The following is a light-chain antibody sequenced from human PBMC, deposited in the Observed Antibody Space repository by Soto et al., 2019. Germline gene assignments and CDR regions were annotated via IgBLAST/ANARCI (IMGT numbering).Light chain of an antibody. CDR3: CSYAGSSTYV. CDR2: EGS. J-gene: IGLJ1*01. Sequence: QSVLTRPASVSGSPGQSITISCAGTSSDVGSYNLVSWYQQHPGKAPKLMIYEGSKRPSGVSNRFSGSKSGNTASLTISGLQAEDEADYYCCSYAGSSTYVFGTGTKVTV. V-gene: IGLV2-23*01. CDR1: SSDVGSYNL.